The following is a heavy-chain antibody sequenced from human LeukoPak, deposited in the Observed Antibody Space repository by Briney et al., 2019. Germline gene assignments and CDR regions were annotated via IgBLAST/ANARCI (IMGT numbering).Heavy chain of an antibody. Sequence: ASVKVSCKASGYIFTTYEVNRVGRAAGQRLKCMGWMNPNGGNTGFAQRFQGRLTITRNTSIGTAYMELSSLRSQDAAVYFCARGSSNWYHFDYWGQGTLAPVSS. CDR2: MNPNGGNT. D-gene: IGHD6-13*01. CDR1: GYIFTTYE. J-gene: IGHJ4*02. CDR3: ARGSSNWYHFDY. V-gene: IGHV1-8*03.